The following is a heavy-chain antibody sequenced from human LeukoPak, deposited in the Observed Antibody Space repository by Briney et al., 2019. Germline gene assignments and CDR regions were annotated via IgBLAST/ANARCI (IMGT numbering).Heavy chain of an antibody. CDR1: GGSISSGGYY. J-gene: IGHJ5*02. CDR2: IYYSGST. CDR3: ARGHLPGTSMSSTRNSLGFDP. V-gene: IGHV4-31*03. Sequence: PSETLSLTCTVSGGSISSGGYYWSWIRQHPGKGLEWIGYIYYSGSTYYNPSLKSRVTISVDTSKNKFSLKLSSVTAADTAVYYCARGHLPGTSMSSTRNSLGFDPWGQGTLVTVSS. D-gene: IGHD2-2*01.